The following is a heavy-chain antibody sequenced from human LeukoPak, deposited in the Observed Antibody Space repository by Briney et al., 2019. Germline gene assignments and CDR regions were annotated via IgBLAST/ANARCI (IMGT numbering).Heavy chain of an antibody. CDR2: IFYSGST. V-gene: IGHV4-59*12. Sequence: PSETLSLTCTVSGGSISSYYWSWIRQPPGKGLEWIGYIFYSGSTYYSPSLKSRVTISLDTSRNQFSLKLSSVTAADTAVYYCARDRYYYDSSARYFDYWGQGTLVTVSS. J-gene: IGHJ4*02. D-gene: IGHD3-22*01. CDR3: ARDRYYYDSSARYFDY. CDR1: GGSISSYY.